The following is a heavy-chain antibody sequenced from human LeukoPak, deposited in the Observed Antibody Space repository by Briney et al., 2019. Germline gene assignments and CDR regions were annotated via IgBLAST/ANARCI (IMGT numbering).Heavy chain of an antibody. Sequence: GASVKVSCKASGYTFTSYYMHWVRQAPGQGLEWMGIINPSGGSTSYAQKFQGRVTMTTDTSTSTAYMELRSLRSDDTAVYYCAKWSPMIEHASDIWGQGTMVTVSS. CDR3: AKWSPMIEHASDI. CDR1: GYTFTSYY. V-gene: IGHV1-46*01. CDR2: INPSGGST. J-gene: IGHJ3*02. D-gene: IGHD3-22*01.